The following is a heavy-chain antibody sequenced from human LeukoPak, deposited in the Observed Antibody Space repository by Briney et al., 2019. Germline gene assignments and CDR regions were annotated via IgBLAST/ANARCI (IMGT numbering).Heavy chain of an antibody. CDR3: ASPKYYDFWSGTPDY. V-gene: IGHV3-30*01. Sequence: SGGSLRLSCAASGFTFSSYAMHWVRQAPGKGLEWVAVTSYDGSNKYYADSVKGRFTISRDNSKNTLYLQMNSLRAEDTAVYYCASPKYYDFWSGTPDYWGQGTLVTVSS. J-gene: IGHJ4*02. CDR1: GFTFSSYA. D-gene: IGHD3-3*01. CDR2: TSYDGSNK.